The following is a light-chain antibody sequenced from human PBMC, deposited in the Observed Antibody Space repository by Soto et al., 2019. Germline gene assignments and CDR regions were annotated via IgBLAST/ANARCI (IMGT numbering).Light chain of an antibody. CDR2: KAS. CDR1: QTISSW. Sequence: DIQMTHSPSTLSGSVGDRVTITCRASQTISSWLAWYQQKPGKAPKLLIYKASTLKSGVPSRFSGSGSGTEFTLTISSLQPDDFATYYCQHYNSYSAAFGQGTKVDI. CDR3: QHYNSYSAA. J-gene: IGKJ1*01. V-gene: IGKV1-5*03.